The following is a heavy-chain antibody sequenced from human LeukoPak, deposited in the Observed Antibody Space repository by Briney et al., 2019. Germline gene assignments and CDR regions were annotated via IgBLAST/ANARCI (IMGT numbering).Heavy chain of an antibody. J-gene: IGHJ4*02. D-gene: IGHD4-17*01. V-gene: IGHV3-7*01. CDR2: IHPNGEDR. CDR1: GFTFSTYW. CDR3: VRLFGGVTTFDY. Sequence: GGSLRLSCAASGFTFSTYWMSWVRLGPGKGLEWVASIHPNGEDRHHVDSVKGRFTISRDNAKNSLFLQMNSLRAEDTAVYYCVRLFGGVTTFDYWGQETLVAVSS.